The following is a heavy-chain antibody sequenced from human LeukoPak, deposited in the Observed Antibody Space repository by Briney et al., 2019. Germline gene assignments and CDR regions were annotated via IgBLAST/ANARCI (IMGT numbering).Heavy chain of an antibody. D-gene: IGHD1-26*01. Sequence: SETLSLTCAVYGGSFSGYYWSWIRQPPGKGLEWIGEINHSGSTNYNPSLKSRVTISVHTSKNQFSLKLSSVTAADTAGYYCARHGSGSSTFGYWGQGILVTVFS. J-gene: IGHJ4*02. CDR1: GGSFSGYY. CDR2: INHSGST. V-gene: IGHV4-34*01. CDR3: ARHGSGSSTFGY.